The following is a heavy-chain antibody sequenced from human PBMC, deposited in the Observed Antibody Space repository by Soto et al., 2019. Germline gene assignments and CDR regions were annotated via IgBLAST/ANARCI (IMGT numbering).Heavy chain of an antibody. CDR1: GYTFTSYG. J-gene: IGHJ5*02. D-gene: IGHD6-13*01. CDR2: INAGNGNT. V-gene: IGHV1-3*01. Sequence: GASVKVSCKASGYTFTSYGISWVRQAPGQGLEWMGWINAGNGNTKYSQKFQGRDTITRDTSASTAYMELSSLRSEDTAVYYCARDVYSSSWYIYHNWFDPWGQGTLVTVSS. CDR3: ARDVYSSSWYIYHNWFDP.